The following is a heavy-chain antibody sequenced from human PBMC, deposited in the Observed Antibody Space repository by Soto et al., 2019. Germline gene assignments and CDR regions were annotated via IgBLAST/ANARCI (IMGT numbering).Heavy chain of an antibody. CDR2: INHSGTI. J-gene: IGHJ6*02. CDR3: ARADRTLVTSYGSDV. Sequence: SETLSLTCAVYGGSFSGYYWTWIRQPPGKGLEWIGEINHSGTINFNPSLKSRLTISLDTSKKHFSLKLSSVTDADTAAYYCARADRTLVTSYGSDVWGRGATVTVSS. CDR1: GGSFSGYY. V-gene: IGHV4-34*01. D-gene: IGHD2-21*02.